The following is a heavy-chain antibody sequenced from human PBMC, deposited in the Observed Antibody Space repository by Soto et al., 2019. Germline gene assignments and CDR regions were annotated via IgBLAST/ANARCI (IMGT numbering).Heavy chain of an antibody. D-gene: IGHD3-22*01. CDR2: IYHSGST. V-gene: IGHV4-30-2*01. CDR1: GGSISSGGYS. J-gene: IGHJ4*02. Sequence: PSETLSLTCAVSGGSISSGGYSWSWIRQPPGKGLEWIGYIYHSGSTYYNPSLKSRVTISVDRSKNQFSLKLSSVTAADTAVYYCAGASSGYSKYYFDYWGQGTLVTVSS. CDR3: AGASSGYSKYYFDY.